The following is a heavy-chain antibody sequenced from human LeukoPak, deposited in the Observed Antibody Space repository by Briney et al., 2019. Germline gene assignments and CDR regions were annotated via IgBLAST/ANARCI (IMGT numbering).Heavy chain of an antibody. D-gene: IGHD2-21*01. Sequence: PGGSLRLSCAASGFTFSSYAMHWVRQAPGQGLEDVSAIVGNGGSTYYVDSVKGRFTISRDNSKNTLYLQMDSLRAEDMAVYYCARVRHGGDCFDYWGQGTLVTVSS. CDR3: ARVRHGGDCFDY. CDR2: IVGNGGST. J-gene: IGHJ4*02. CDR1: GFTFSSYA. V-gene: IGHV3-64*02.